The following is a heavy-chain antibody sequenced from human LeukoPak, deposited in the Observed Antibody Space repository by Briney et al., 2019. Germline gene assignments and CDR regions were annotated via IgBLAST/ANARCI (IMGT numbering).Heavy chain of an antibody. CDR3: AKTDDYGDY. CDR1: GFTFDDYA. CDR2: ISWNSGSI. J-gene: IGHJ4*02. V-gene: IGHV3-9*01. Sequence: GGSLRLSCAASGFTFDDYAMHWVRQAPGKGLEWVSGISWNSGSIGYADSVKGRFTISRDNAKNSLYLQMNSLRAEDTALNYCAKTDDYGDYWGQGTLVTVSS.